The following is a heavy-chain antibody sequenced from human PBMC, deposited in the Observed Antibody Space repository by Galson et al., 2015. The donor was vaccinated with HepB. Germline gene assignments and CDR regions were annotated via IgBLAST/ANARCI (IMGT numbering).Heavy chain of an antibody. Sequence: SLRLSCAASGFTFSSYAMSWVRQAPGKGLEWVSAISGSGGSTYYADSVKGRFTISRDNSKNTLYLQMNSLGAEDTAVYYCAKDWKYQLLFRFDYWGQGTLVTLSS. CDR1: GFTFSSYA. CDR3: AKDWKYQLLFRFDY. CDR2: ISGSGGST. D-gene: IGHD2-2*01. V-gene: IGHV3-23*01. J-gene: IGHJ4*02.